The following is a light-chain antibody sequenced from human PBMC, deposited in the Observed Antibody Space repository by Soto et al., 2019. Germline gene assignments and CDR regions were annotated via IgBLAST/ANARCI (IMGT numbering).Light chain of an antibody. J-gene: IGLJ1*01. Sequence: QSVLAQPASVSGSPGQSITISCTGTSSDVGGYNYVSWYQQHPGKAPKPMIYEVSNRPSGVSNRFSGSKSGNTASLTISGLQAEDEADYYCSSYTSSSTGVFGTGTKVTVL. CDR2: EVS. CDR1: SSDVGGYNY. CDR3: SSYTSSSTGV. V-gene: IGLV2-14*01.